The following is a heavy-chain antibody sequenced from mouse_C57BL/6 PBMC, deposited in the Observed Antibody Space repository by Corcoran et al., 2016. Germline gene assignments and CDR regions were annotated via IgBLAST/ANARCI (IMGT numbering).Heavy chain of an antibody. Sequence: QVQLQQSGAELARPGASVKLSCKASGYTFTSYGISWVKQRTGKGLEWIGEIYPRSGNTYYNEKFKGKATLTADKSSSTAYMELRSLTSEDSAVYFCARRDYGSSCYAMDYWGQGTSVTVSS. J-gene: IGHJ4*01. CDR3: ARRDYGSSCYAMDY. V-gene: IGHV1-81*01. D-gene: IGHD1-1*01. CDR2: IYPRSGNT. CDR1: GYTFTSYG.